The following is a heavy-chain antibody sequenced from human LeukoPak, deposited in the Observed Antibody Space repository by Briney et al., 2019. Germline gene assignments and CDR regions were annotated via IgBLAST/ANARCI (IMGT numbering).Heavy chain of an antibody. Sequence: GGSLRLSCAASGFTFSSYSMNWVRQAPGKGLEWVSSISTSSGYIYYADSLKGRFTISRDNAKNSLYLQMNSLRAEDTAVYYCASMYFSQYLQHWGQGTLVTVSS. CDR1: GFTFSSYS. J-gene: IGHJ1*01. CDR2: ISTSSGYI. D-gene: IGHD2-8*01. V-gene: IGHV3-21*04. CDR3: ASMYFSQYLQH.